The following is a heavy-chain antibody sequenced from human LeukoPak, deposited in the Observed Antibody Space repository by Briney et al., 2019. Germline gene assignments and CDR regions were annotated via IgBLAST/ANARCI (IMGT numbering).Heavy chain of an antibody. J-gene: IGHJ3*02. CDR1: GFTFSTYS. V-gene: IGHV3-48*04. Sequence: GGSLRLSCAASGFTFSTYSMNWVRQAPGKGLEWVSDISRTSSTIYYADSVKGRFTISRDSAKNSLYLQMNSLRAEDTALYYCAREEGYYDTSYAFDIWGQGTMVTVSS. D-gene: IGHD3-22*01. CDR2: ISRTSSTI. CDR3: AREEGYYDTSYAFDI.